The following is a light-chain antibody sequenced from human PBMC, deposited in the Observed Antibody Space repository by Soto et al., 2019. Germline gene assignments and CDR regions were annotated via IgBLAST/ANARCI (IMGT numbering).Light chain of an antibody. J-gene: IGLJ1*01. CDR3: TSYTSSSTYV. Sequence: QSVLTQPPSVSGSPGQSVTISCTGTSSDVGSYNRVSWYQQPPGTAPQLMIYEVSNRPSGVPDRFSGSKSGNTASLTISGLQAEDEADYYCTSYTSSSTYVSGTGTKVTVL. V-gene: IGLV2-18*02. CDR1: SSDVGSYNR. CDR2: EVS.